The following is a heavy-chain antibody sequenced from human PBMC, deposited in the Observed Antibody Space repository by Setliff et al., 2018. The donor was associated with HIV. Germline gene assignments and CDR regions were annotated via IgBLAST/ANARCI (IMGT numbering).Heavy chain of an antibody. CDR1: GGSFSGY. J-gene: IGHJ4*02. Sequence: PSETLSLTCAVYGGSFSGYWSWIRQSPGKGLEWLGEINHSGTTRSNPSLQSRVTISLDTSNNQFSLKLTSVTAADTAMYYCASFFVTTVTNQDYWGQGTPVTVSS. D-gene: IGHD4-17*01. CDR3: ASFFVTTVTNQDY. CDR2: INHSGTT. V-gene: IGHV4-34*01.